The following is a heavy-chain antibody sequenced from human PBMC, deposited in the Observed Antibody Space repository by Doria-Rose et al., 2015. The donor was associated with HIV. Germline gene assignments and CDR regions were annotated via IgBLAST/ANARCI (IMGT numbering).Heavy chain of an antibody. J-gene: IGHJ4*02. CDR1: GFTFSSHR. CDR2: ISSTSAYI. CDR3: ATGVTLDY. D-gene: IGHD3-10*01. Sequence: EVQLVESGGGLVRPGGSLRLTCATSGFTFSSHRINWVRQAPGKVLEWVSSISSTSAYINYADSVRGRFTISRDNARNSLYLQMDSLRAEDTAIYYCATGVTLDYWGQGTLVSVSA. V-gene: IGHV3-21*01.